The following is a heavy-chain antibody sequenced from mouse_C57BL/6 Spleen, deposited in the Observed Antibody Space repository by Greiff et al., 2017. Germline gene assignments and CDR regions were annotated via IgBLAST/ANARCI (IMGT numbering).Heavy chain of an antibody. D-gene: IGHD1-1*01. CDR3: ARSYYYGSSYYFDY. Sequence: LEESGPELVKPGASVKISCKASGYAFSSSWMNWVKQRPGKGLEWIGRIYPGDGDTNYNGKFKGKATLTADKSYSTAYMQLSSLTSEDSAVYFCARSYYYGSSYYFDYWGQGTTLTVSS. CDR1: GYAFSSSW. CDR2: IYPGDGDT. V-gene: IGHV1-82*01. J-gene: IGHJ2*01.